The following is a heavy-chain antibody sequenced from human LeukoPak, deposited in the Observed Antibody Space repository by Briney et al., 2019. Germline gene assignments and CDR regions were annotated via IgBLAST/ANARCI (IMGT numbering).Heavy chain of an antibody. CDR2: ISSSSSYI. CDR1: GFTFSSYS. V-gene: IGHV3-21*01. CDR3: ARSRDYYDSSGYQRATPFDY. Sequence: GSLRLSCAASGFTFSSYSMNWVRQAPGKGLEWVSSISSSSSYIYYADSVKGRFTISRDNAKNSLYLQMNSLRAEDTAVYYCARSRDYYDSSGYQRATPFDYWGQGTLVTVSS. D-gene: IGHD3-22*01. J-gene: IGHJ4*02.